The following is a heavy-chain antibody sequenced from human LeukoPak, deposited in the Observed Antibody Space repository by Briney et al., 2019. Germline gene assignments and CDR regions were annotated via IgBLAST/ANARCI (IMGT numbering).Heavy chain of an antibody. CDR2: ISPSSDYI. Sequence: TVGSLSLSCVGSGFILSSYTMNSVRQAPGQGLGSVSAISPSSDYIYYADSVKGRFTISRDNAQNSLYLQITSLRAEDTAVYYCARAPPSSGVPASIDYWGQGTLVTVSS. J-gene: IGHJ4*02. CDR1: GFILSSYT. D-gene: IGHD2-2*01. CDR3: ARAPPSSGVPASIDY. V-gene: IGHV3-21*01.